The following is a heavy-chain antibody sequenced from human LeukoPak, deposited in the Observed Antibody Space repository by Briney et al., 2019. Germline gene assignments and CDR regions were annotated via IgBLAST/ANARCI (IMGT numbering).Heavy chain of an antibody. CDR3: ARDLDYGEV. CDR2: ISSSGSTI. J-gene: IGHJ4*02. CDR1: GFTFSSYE. D-gene: IGHD4-17*01. Sequence: PGGSQRLSCAASGFTFSSYEMNWVRQAPGKGLEWVSYISSSGSTIYYADSVKGRFTISRDNSKNTLYLQMNSLRAEDTAVYYCARDLDYGEVWGQGTLVTVSS. V-gene: IGHV3-48*03.